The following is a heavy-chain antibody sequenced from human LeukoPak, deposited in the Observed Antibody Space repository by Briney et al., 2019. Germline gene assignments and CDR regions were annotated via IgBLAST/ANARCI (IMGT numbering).Heavy chain of an antibody. CDR2: IKQDGSEK. D-gene: IGHD1-26*01. Sequence: GGSLRLPCAASGFTFSSYWMSWVRQAPGKGLEWVANIKQDGSEKYYVDSVKGRFTISRDNAKNSLYLQMNSLRAEDTAVYYCARESAPWELLRLDFDYWGQGTLVTVSS. CDR3: ARESAPWELLRLDFDY. V-gene: IGHV3-7*01. J-gene: IGHJ4*02. CDR1: GFTFSSYW.